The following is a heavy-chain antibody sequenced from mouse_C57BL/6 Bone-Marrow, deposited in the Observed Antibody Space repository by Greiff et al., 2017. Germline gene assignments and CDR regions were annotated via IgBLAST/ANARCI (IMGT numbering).Heavy chain of an antibody. Sequence: QVQLQQPGAELVRPGSSVKLSCKASGYTFTSYWMHWVKQRPIQGLEWIGNIDPSGSDTHYNQKFKDKATLTVDKSSSTAYMQLSSLASEDSAVYYCATCYGNPWWYFDDWGKGTTVTVSS. CDR1: GYTFTSYW. D-gene: IGHD2-10*01. V-gene: IGHV1-52*01. CDR2: IDPSGSDT. J-gene: IGHJ1*03. CDR3: ATCYGNPWWYFDD.